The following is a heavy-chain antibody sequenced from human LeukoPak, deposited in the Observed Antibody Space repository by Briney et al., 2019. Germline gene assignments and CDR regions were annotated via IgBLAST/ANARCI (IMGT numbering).Heavy chain of an antibody. Sequence: GGSLRLSCAASGFTFSSYWMSWVRQAPGKGLEWVANIKQDGSEKYYVDSVKGRFTISRDNAKNSLYLQMNSLRAEDTAVYYCAGCRGGGSCYSDYWGQGTLVTVSS. CDR3: AGCRGGGSCYSDY. V-gene: IGHV3-7*01. D-gene: IGHD2-15*01. CDR1: GFTFSSYW. CDR2: IKQDGSEK. J-gene: IGHJ4*02.